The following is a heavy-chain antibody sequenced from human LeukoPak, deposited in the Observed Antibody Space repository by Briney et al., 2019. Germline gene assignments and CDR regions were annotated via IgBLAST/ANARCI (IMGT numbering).Heavy chain of an antibody. CDR2: ISGSGGST. V-gene: IGHV3-23*01. D-gene: IGHD2-15*01. Sequence: PGRSLRLSCAASGFTFSSYAMSWVRQAPGKGLEWVSAISGSGGSTYYADSVKGRFTISRDNSKNTLYLQMNSLRAEDTAVYYCAKVFCSGGSCCFDYWGQGTLVTVSS. CDR3: AKVFCSGGSCCFDY. J-gene: IGHJ4*02. CDR1: GFTFSSYA.